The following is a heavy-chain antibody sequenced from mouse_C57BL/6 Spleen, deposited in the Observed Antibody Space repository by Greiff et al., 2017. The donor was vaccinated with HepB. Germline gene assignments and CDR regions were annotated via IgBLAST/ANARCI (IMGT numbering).Heavy chain of an antibody. Sequence: EVQVVESGGGLVQPGGSLKLSCAASGFTFSDYYMYWVRQTPEKRLEWVAYISNGGGSTYYPDTVKGRFTISRDNAKNTLYLQMSRLKSEDTAMYYCAYGNYEFAYWGQGTLVTVSA. D-gene: IGHD2-1*01. V-gene: IGHV5-12*01. J-gene: IGHJ3*01. CDR3: AYGNYEFAY. CDR1: GFTFSDYY. CDR2: ISNGGGST.